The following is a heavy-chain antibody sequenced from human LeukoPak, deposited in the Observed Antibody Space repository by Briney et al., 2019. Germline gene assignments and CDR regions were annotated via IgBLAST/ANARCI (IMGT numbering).Heavy chain of an antibody. V-gene: IGHV4-39*01. CDR3: ARHLTMVRGVNWFDP. CDR1: GGSISSSSYY. CDR2: IYYSGST. Sequence: SETLSLTCTVSGGSISSSSYYWGWIRQPPGKGLEWIGSIYYSGSTYYNPSLKSRVTISVDTSKNQFSLKLSSVTAADTAVYYCARHLTMVRGVNWFDPWGQGTLVTVSS. J-gene: IGHJ5*02. D-gene: IGHD3-10*01.